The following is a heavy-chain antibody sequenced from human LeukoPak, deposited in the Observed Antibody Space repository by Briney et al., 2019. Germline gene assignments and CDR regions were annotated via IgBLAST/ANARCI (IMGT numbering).Heavy chain of an antibody. CDR1: GFTFSNYS. CDR3: AKGLPRYYYYMDV. D-gene: IGHD2-15*01. V-gene: IGHV3-48*01. CDR2: IGRCSSTI. Sequence: AGTLSLSCAASGFTFSNYSLNWVRQAPGKGLERVSYIGRCSSTIFYADSVMGRFTISRDNAKNSLYLQMISLGAEDTAVYYCAKGLPRYYYYMDVWGKGTTVTVSS. J-gene: IGHJ6*03.